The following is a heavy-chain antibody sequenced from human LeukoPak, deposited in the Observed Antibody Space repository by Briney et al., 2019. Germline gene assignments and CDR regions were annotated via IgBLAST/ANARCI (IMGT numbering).Heavy chain of an antibody. Sequence: ASVKVSCKVSGYTLTELSMHWVRQAPGQGLEWMGIINPSGGSTSYAQKFQGRVTMTRDTSTSTVYMELSSLRSEDTAVYYCARDRGYSDYWGQGTLVTVSS. CDR2: INPSGGST. CDR1: GYTLTELS. J-gene: IGHJ4*02. CDR3: ARDRGYSDY. D-gene: IGHD5-18*01. V-gene: IGHV1-46*01.